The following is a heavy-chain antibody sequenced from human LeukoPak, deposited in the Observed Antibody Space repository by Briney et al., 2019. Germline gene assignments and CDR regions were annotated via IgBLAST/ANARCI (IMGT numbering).Heavy chain of an antibody. J-gene: IGHJ6*02. D-gene: IGHD2-2*01. Sequence: GGSLRLSCAASGFTFSDYYMSWIRQAPAKGLEWVSYISSSGSTIYYADSVKGRFTISRDNAKNSLYLQMNSRRAEDTAVYYCARAYCSSTSCFARYYYYYGMDVWGQGTTVTVSS. CDR1: GFTFSDYY. V-gene: IGHV3-11*01. CDR3: ARAYCSSTSCFARYYYYYGMDV. CDR2: ISSSGSTI.